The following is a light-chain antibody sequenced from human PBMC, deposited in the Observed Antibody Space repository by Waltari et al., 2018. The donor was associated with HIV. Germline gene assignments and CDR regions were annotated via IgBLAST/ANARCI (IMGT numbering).Light chain of an antibody. V-gene: IGLV2-8*01. CDR1: SSDIGGYNY. Sequence: QSALTQPPSASGSPGQSVTISCTGTSSDIGGYNYVSCYQQYPGKAPKLIIYKVKKLPSGVPDRFSGSMSGNAASLTVSGLQAEGEADYFCTSYAGRSNGWVFGGGTKLTVL. J-gene: IGLJ3*02. CDR3: TSYAGRSNGWV. CDR2: KVK.